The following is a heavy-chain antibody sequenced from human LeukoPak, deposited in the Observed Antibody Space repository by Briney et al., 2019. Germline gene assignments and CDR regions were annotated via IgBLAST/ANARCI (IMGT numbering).Heavy chain of an antibody. CDR1: GGSISSYY. V-gene: IGHV4-4*07. Sequence: SETLSLTCTVSGGSISSYYWSWIRQPAGKGLEWIGRIYTSGSTNYNPSLKSRVTISVDTSKNQFSLKLSSVTAADTAVYYCARDSSGSSAGGFDYWGQGTLVTVSS. D-gene: IGHD1-26*01. CDR3: ARDSSGSSAGGFDY. CDR2: IYTSGST. J-gene: IGHJ4*02.